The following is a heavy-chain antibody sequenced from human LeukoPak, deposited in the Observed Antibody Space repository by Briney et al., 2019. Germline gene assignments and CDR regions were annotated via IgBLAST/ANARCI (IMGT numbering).Heavy chain of an antibody. V-gene: IGHV4-59*01. J-gene: IGHJ6*03. Sequence: SETLSLTCTVSGGSISSDNWSWIRQPPGKGLEWIGYIYYSGSTNYNPSLKSRVTISVGTSKNQFSLKLSSVTAADTAVYYCTRGSIAYYYMDVWGKGTTVTISS. D-gene: IGHD3-22*01. CDR1: GGSISSDN. CDR3: TRGSIAYYYMDV. CDR2: IYYSGST.